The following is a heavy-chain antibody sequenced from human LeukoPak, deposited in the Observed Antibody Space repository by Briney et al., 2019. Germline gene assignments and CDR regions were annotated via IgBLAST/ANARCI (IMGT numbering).Heavy chain of an antibody. D-gene: IGHD2-21*02. J-gene: IGHJ4*02. V-gene: IGHV3-7*03. Sequence: GGSLRLSCAASGFTLSSSLMTWVRQAPGKGLEWVASVNQDGGEKNYVDSVKGRFTISRDNAKNSLYLQMNSLRTEDTAVYYCASGRVTAVYWGQGTLVTVSS. CDR2: VNQDGGEK. CDR1: GFTLSSSL. CDR3: ASGRVTAVY.